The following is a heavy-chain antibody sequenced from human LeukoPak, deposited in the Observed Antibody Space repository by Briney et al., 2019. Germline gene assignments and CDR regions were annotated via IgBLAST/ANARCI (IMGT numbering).Heavy chain of an antibody. CDR1: GFTFSSYE. V-gene: IGHV3-48*03. CDR3: AQSGYVRYYFDY. Sequence: GGSLRLSCAASGFTFSSYEMNWVRQAPGKGLEWVSYISSSGSTIYYADSVKGRFTISRDNAKNSLYLQMNSLRAEDTAVYYCAQSGYVRYYFDYWCQGTLVTVSS. D-gene: IGHD5-12*01. CDR2: ISSSGSTI. J-gene: IGHJ4*02.